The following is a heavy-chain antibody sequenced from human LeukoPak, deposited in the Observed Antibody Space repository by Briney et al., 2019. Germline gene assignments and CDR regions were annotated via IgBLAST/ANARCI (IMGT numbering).Heavy chain of an antibody. D-gene: IGHD6-13*01. CDR3: ARDGASSWYRYFDY. V-gene: IGHV4-59*01. Sequence: SETLSLACTVSGGSISSYYWSWIRQPPGKGLEWIGYIYYSGSTNYNPSLKSRVTISVDTSKNQFSLKLSSVTAADTAVYYCARDGASSWYRYFDYWGQGTLVTVSS. CDR1: GGSISSYY. J-gene: IGHJ4*02. CDR2: IYYSGST.